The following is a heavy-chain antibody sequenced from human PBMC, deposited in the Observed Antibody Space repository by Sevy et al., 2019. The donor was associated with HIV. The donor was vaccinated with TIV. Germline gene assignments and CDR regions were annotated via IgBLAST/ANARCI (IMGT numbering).Heavy chain of an antibody. J-gene: IGHJ6*02. CDR3: ARGFGEILRRMDV. CDR1: GYTFTRNG. CDR2: INTNTGNP. V-gene: IGHV7-4-1*02. D-gene: IGHD3-10*01. Sequence: ASVKVSCKASGYTFTRNGMNWVRQAPGQGLEWMGWINTNTGNPTYAQGSTGRFVFSLDTSVSTAYLQISSLKAEDTAVYYCARGFGEILRRMDVLGQRTTVTVSS.